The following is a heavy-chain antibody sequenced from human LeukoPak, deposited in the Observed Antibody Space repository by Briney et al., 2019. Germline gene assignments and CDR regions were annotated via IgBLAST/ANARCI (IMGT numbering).Heavy chain of an antibody. CDR2: IYYSGNT. V-gene: IGHV4-59*01. CDR1: GGSISSYY. J-gene: IGHJ4*02. D-gene: IGHD6-6*01. CDR3: AKVGVSGAARLDY. Sequence: SETLSLTCTVSGGSISSYYWSWIRQPPGKGLEWIGYIYYSGNTNYNPSLKSRVTISVDTSKNQFSLKLSSVTAADTAVYYCAKVGVSGAARLDYWGQGTLVTVSS.